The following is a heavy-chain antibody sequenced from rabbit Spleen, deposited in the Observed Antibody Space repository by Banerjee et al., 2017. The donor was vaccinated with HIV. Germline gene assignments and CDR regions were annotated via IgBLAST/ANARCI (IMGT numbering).Heavy chain of an antibody. CDR1: GFSFSSSDY. Sequence: QSLEESGGDLVKPGASLTLTCTAPGFSFSSSDYMCWVRQAPGKGLEWIGYIDPVFGITYYANGVNGRFSISRENAQNTVFLQMTSLTAADTATYFCARDGAGGSYFALWGPGTLVTVS. J-gene: IGHJ4*01. CDR3: ARDGAGGSYFAL. V-gene: IGHV1S40*01. CDR2: IDPVFGIT. D-gene: IGHD8-1*01.